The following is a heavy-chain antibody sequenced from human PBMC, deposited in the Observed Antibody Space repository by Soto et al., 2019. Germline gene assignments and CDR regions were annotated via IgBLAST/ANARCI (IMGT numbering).Heavy chain of an antibody. J-gene: IGHJ4*02. Sequence: GSLRLSCAGSGFTFSSYAMSWVRQAPGKGLEWVSSISDSGSHTYYADSVKGRLTISRDNSKNALYLQMNSLRVEDTALYYCAKDTYSSSWYFWGQGTLVTVSS. D-gene: IGHD6-13*01. V-gene: IGHV3-23*01. CDR1: GFTFSSYA. CDR2: ISDSGSHT. CDR3: AKDTYSSSWYF.